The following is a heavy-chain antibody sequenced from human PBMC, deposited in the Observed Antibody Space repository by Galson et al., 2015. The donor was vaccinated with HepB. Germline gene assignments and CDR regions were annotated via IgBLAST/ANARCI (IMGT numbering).Heavy chain of an antibody. CDR1: GFTFSTYA. J-gene: IGHJ4*02. D-gene: IGHD3-9*01. Sequence: SLRLSCAASGFTFSTYAMHWVRQAPGKGLEWVAVISYDGSNKYYADSVKGRFTISRDNSKNTLSLQMNSLRAEDTAVYYCARDALRYFDWLSYLFDNWGQGTLVTVSS. V-gene: IGHV3-30-3*01. CDR3: ARDALRYFDWLSYLFDN. CDR2: ISYDGSNK.